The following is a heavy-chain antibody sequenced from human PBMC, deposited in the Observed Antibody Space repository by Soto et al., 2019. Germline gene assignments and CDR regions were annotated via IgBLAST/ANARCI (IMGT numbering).Heavy chain of an antibody. CDR1: GASLGGFH. J-gene: IGHJ3*02. D-gene: IGHD3-16*01. Sequence: ETLSLTCAIYGASLGGFHWTWLRQAPGKGLEWIGELIHGGSTNYNPSLKGRVIFSLDTSKNQFSLHLMSVTAADTAVYYCARSPLGYDYVRQTWREVGDSFDIWGRGTLVTVSS. V-gene: IGHV4-34*12. CDR2: LIHGGST. CDR3: ARSPLGYDYVRQTWREVGDSFDI.